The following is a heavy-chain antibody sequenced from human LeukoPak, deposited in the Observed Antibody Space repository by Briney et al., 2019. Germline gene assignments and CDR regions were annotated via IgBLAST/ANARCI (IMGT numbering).Heavy chain of an antibody. CDR3: ACTATVTKIDY. J-gene: IGHJ4*02. Sequence: ASVKVSCKASGYTFTSYYMHWVRQAPGQGLELMGIINPSGGSTSYAQKFQGRVTMTRDTSTSTVYMELSSLRSEDTAAYYCACTATVTKIDYWGQGTLVTVSS. V-gene: IGHV1-46*03. CDR1: GYTFTSYY. D-gene: IGHD4-11*01. CDR2: INPSGGST.